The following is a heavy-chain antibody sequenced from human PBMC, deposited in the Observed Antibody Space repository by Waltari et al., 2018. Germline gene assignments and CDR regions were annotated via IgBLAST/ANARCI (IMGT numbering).Heavy chain of an antibody. D-gene: IGHD3-22*01. CDR3: AGSEQYYYDSSGLYFDY. CDR1: GGTFSSYA. Sequence: QVQLVQSGAEVKKPGSSVKVSCKASGGTFSSYAISWVRQAPGQGLEWMGWIIPILGIANYAQKFQGRVTITADESTSTAYMELSSLRSEDTAVYYCAGSEQYYYDSSGLYFDYWGQGTLVTVSS. CDR2: IIPILGIA. J-gene: IGHJ4*02. V-gene: IGHV1-69*04.